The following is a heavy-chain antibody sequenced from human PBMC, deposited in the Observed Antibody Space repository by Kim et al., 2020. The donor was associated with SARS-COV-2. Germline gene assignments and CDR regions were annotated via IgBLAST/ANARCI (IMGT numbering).Heavy chain of an antibody. CDR1: GFTFTGHA. CDR3: LKGGWGWFWDY. J-gene: IGHJ4*02. D-gene: IGHD3-10*01. V-gene: IGHV3-23*01. CDR2: IDGSDGTT. Sequence: GGSLRLSCTTSGFTFTGHAMSWVRQAPGKGLEWVSSIDGSDGTTYYVDSVKGRFSISRDDSKNTLYLQMSAVRADDTAAYYGLKGGWGWFWDYWGQGTLVPVSS.